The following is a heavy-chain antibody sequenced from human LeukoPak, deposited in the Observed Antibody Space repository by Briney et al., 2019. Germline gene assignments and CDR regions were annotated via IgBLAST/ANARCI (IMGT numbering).Heavy chain of an antibody. V-gene: IGHV4-4*07. CDR2: IYTSGST. D-gene: IGHD6-13*01. CDR3: AREEAAAGSFDY. J-gene: IGHJ4*02. CDR1: GGSISSYY. Sequence: SETLSLTCTVSGGSISSYYWSRIRQPAGKGLEWIGRIYTSGSTNYNPSLKSRVTMSVDTSKNQFSLKLSSVTAADTAVYYCAREEAAAGSFDYWGQGTLVTVSS.